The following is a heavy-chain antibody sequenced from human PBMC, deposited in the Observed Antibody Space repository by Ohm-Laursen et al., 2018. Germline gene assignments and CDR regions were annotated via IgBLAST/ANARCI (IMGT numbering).Heavy chain of an antibody. CDR3: ARLETGNWFDP. CDR1: SGSINSHY. V-gene: IGHV4-59*08. Sequence: GTLSLTCTVSSGSINSHYWSWIRQPPGKGLEWIGYIYYIGSTNYNPSLKSRATISVDTSKNQFSLKLSSVTATDTAVYYCARLETGNWFDPWGQGTLVTVSS. D-gene: IGHD1-14*01. CDR2: IYYIGST. J-gene: IGHJ5*02.